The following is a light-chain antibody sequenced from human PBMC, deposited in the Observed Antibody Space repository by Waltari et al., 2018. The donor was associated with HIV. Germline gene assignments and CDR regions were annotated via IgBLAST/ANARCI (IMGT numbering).Light chain of an antibody. CDR3: LLAYGGVRV. J-gene: IGLJ2*01. CDR2: DSE. CDR1: SGGVASSHF. V-gene: IGLV7-46*01. Sequence: VVTQEPSLTVSPGDTVTLSCASFSGGVASSHFPYWFQLKPAQPPRALSSDSEKRHPLTSGRLSGSLAGGRAILTHAGALPEDEAEYFCLLAYGGVRVFGGGTNLTV.